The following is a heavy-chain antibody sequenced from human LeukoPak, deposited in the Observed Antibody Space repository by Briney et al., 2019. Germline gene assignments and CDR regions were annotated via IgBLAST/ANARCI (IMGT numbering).Heavy chain of an antibody. J-gene: IGHJ4*02. CDR2: ISGSGGST. CDR1: GFTFSSYA. D-gene: IGHD3-3*01. Sequence: GGSLRLSCAASGFTFSSYAMSWGRQAPGKGLEWVSAISGSGGSTYYADSVKGRFTISRDNAKNTLYLQMNSLRAEDTAVYYCAKDRPNYDFWSGYSTAFDYWGQGTLVTVSS. CDR3: AKDRPNYDFWSGYSTAFDY. V-gene: IGHV3-23*01.